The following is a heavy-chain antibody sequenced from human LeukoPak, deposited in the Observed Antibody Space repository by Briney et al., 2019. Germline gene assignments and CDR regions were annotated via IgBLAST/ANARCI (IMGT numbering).Heavy chain of an antibody. CDR2: INHSGST. CDR3: ARYGYCTTTSCFDY. D-gene: IGHD2-2*03. CDR1: GGSISSGGYY. J-gene: IGHJ4*02. Sequence: SQTLSLTCTVSGGSISSGGYYWSWIRQPPGKGLEWIGEINHSGSTNYNPSLKSRVSISVDTSKNQLSLKLSSVTAADTAVYYCARYGYCTTTSCFDYWGQGTLVTVSS. V-gene: IGHV4-30-2*01.